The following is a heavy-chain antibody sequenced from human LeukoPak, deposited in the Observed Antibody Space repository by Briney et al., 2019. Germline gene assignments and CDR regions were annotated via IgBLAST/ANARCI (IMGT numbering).Heavy chain of an antibody. CDR3: AKIRDSSGLDY. Sequence: GASLRLSCAASGFTFGSYAMSWVRQAPGKGLEWVSSISGSGGATYYADSVKGRFTISRDNSKNTLYLQMNSLRAEDTAVYYCAKIRDSSGLDYWGQGTLVTVSS. D-gene: IGHD3-22*01. CDR1: GFTFGSYA. V-gene: IGHV3-23*01. J-gene: IGHJ4*02. CDR2: ISGSGGAT.